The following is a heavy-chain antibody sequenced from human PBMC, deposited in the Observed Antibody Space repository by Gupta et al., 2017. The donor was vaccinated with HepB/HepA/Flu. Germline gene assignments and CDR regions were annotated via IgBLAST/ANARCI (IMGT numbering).Heavy chain of an antibody. CDR2: ISSRSGDI. CDR1: GFTFSSYS. Sequence: EVQLVESGGGLVNPGGSLRLSCAASGFTFSSYSMHWVRQAPGKGLEWVSSISSRSGDISYTDSVKGRFTISRDNAKNSLYLQMSSLRAEDTAVYYCARDSRAYSSSPSDYWGQGTLVTVSS. CDR3: ARDSRAYSSSPSDY. D-gene: IGHD6-6*01. V-gene: IGHV3-21*01. J-gene: IGHJ4*02.